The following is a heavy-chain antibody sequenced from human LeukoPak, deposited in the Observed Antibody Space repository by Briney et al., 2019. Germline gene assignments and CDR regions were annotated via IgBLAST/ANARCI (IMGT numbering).Heavy chain of an antibody. Sequence: PSETLSLTCTVSGGSISSYYWSWIRQPPGKGLEWIGYIYYSGSTNYNPSLKSRVTISVDTSKNQFSLKLSSVTAADTAVYYCARPNWRKFDYWGQGTLVTVSS. V-gene: IGHV4-59*12. D-gene: IGHD1-1*01. CDR2: IYYSGST. J-gene: IGHJ4*02. CDR1: GGSISSYY. CDR3: ARPNWRKFDY.